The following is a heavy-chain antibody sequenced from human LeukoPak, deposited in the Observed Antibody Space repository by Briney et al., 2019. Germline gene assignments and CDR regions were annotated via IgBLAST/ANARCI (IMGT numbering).Heavy chain of an antibody. CDR1: GYTFTGYY. J-gene: IGHJ4*02. V-gene: IGHV1-2*04. Sequence: ASVKVSCKASGYTFTGYYMHWVRQAPGQGLEWVGWINPNSGGTNYAQKFQGWVTMTRDTSISTAYMELSRLRSDDTAVYYCARGGPYRSSWYWASPYFDYWGQGTLVTVSS. CDR3: ARGGPYRSSWYWASPYFDY. CDR2: INPNSGGT. D-gene: IGHD6-13*01.